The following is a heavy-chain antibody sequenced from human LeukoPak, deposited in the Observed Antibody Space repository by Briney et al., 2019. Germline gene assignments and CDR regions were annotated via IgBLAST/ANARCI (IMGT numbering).Heavy chain of an antibody. CDR2: ISYDGSNK. V-gene: IGHV3-30-3*01. Sequence: GGSLRLSCAASGFTFSSYAMHWVRQAPGKGLEWVAVISYDGSNKYYGDSVKGRFIISRDNSKNTLYLQMNSLRAEDTAVHYCARDVGDYSNYGFDYWGQGTLVTVSS. D-gene: IGHD4-11*01. J-gene: IGHJ4*02. CDR1: GFTFSSYA. CDR3: ARDVGDYSNYGFDY.